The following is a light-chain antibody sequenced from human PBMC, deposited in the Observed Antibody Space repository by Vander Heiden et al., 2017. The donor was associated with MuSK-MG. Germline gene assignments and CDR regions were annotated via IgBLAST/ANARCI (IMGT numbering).Light chain of an antibody. CDR2: DVS. J-gene: IGLJ2*01. CDR3: SSYTSSSTLVV. Sequence: QSALTQHAPVSGSPGQSSPAPCTGTKGDVGAYNYVSWYQQHPGKAPKLRIYDVSNRPSGVSNRFSGSKSGNTASLTISGLQAEDEADYYCSSYTSSSTLVVFGGGTKLTVL. CDR1: KGDVGAYNY. V-gene: IGLV2-14*03.